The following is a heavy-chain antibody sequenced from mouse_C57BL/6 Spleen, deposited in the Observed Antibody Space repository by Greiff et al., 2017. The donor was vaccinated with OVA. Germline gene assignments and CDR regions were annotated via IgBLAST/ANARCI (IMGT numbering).Heavy chain of an antibody. J-gene: IGHJ1*03. CDR1: GYAFSSSW. CDR2: IYPGDGDT. V-gene: IGHV1-82*01. CDR3: ARVEIYDGYYGYVDV. D-gene: IGHD2-3*01. Sequence: QVQLQQSGPELVKPGASVKISCKASGYAFSSSWMNWVKQRPGKGLEWIGRIYPGDGDTNYNGKFKGKATLTADKSSSTAYMQLSSLTSEDSAVYFCARVEIYDGYYGYVDVWGTGTTVTVSS.